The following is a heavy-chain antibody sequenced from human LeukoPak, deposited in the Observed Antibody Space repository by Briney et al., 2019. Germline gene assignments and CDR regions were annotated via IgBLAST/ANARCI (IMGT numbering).Heavy chain of an antibody. J-gene: IGHJ6*02. CDR2: ISSSSRYI. Sequence: GGSLRLSCAASGFTFSSYSINWVRQAPGKGLEWVSSISSSSRYIYYADSVKGRFTISRDNAKNSLFLQMNSLRAEDTAVYYCARGPYSYYGMDVWGQGTTVTVSS. CDR3: ARGPYSYYGMDV. V-gene: IGHV3-21*06. CDR1: GFTFSSYS.